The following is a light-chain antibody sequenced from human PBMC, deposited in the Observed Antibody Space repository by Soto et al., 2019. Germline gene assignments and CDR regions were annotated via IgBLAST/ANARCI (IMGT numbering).Light chain of an antibody. CDR3: SSYSSTTTLV. J-gene: IGLJ3*02. CDR1: SSDVGGYNY. CDR2: DVN. Sequence: QSALTQPASVSGSPGQSITISCTGTSSDVGGYNYVSWYQQRPGKAPKLMIYDVNNRPSGVSNRFSASKSGNTASLPISGLQAEDEADYYCSSYSSTTTLVFGGGTKLTVL. V-gene: IGLV2-14*01.